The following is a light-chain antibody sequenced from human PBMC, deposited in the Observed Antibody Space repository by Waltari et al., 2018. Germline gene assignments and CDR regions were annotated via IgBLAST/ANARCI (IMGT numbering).Light chain of an antibody. V-gene: IGLV1-47*01. CDR3: AAWDDSLEEV. CDR2: RNN. CDR1: SSTIGGNF. J-gene: IGLJ2*01. Sequence: QSVLTHPPSASGAPGQRVTISCSGSSSTIGGNFVYWYQQLPGTAPKLLIYRNNQRPSGVPDRFSGSKSGTSASLAISGLRSEDEAHYYCAAWDDSLEEVFGGGTKLTVL.